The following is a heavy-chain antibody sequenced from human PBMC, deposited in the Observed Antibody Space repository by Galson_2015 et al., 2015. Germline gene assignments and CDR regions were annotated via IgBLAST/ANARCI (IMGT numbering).Heavy chain of an antibody. CDR3: VTGQRHYR. CDR2: ISGSSAST. D-gene: IGHD6-25*01. Sequence: SLRLSCAASGFTFSTYAMSWVRQAPGKGLEWISTISGSSASTYYADSVKGRFTVSRDNSKNTLYLQMNSLRADDTAAYYCVTGQRHYRWGQGTLVTVSS. V-gene: IGHV3-23*01. J-gene: IGHJ5*02. CDR1: GFTFSTYA.